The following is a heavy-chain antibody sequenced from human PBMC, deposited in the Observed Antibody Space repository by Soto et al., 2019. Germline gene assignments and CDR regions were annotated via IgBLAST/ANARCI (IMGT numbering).Heavy chain of an antibody. D-gene: IGHD4-4*01. CDR1: GFNFSNYN. CDR2: ILHDGSNE. CDR3: AKSRDGYSFYFYYGMVV. V-gene: IGHV3-30*18. Sequence: QVQLEESGGGVVQPGRSLRLSCAASGFNFSNYNMHWVRQAPGKGLEWVALILHDGSNEYYADSVKGRFTISRDNSKNTLYLQMKSLRAEDTGVYYCAKSRDGYSFYFYYGMVVWGQGTTVTFSS. J-gene: IGHJ6*02.